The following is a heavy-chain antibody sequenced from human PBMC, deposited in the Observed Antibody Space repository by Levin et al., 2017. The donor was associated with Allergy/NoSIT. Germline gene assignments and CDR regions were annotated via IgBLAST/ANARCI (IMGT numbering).Heavy chain of an antibody. J-gene: IGHJ5*02. CDR3: ARGVLLSNPLTP. V-gene: IGHV4-59*01. CDR2: IYYSGST. D-gene: IGHD4-11*01. CDR1: GGSISSYY. Sequence: SQTLSLTCTVSGGSISSYYWSWIRQPPGKGLEWIGYIYYSGSTNYNPSLKSRVTISVDTSKNQFSLKLSSVTAADTAVYYCARGVLLSNPLTPWGQGTLVTVSS.